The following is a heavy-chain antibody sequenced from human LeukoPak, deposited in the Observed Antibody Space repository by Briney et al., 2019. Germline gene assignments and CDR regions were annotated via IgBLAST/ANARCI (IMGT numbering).Heavy chain of an antibody. CDR1: GFTFSSYS. V-gene: IGHV3-21*04. J-gene: IGHJ4*02. Sequence: GGSLRLSCAASGFTFSSYSMNWVRQAPGKGLEWVSSISSSSSYIYYADSVKGRFTISRDNAKNTLYLQMNSLGAEDTAVYYCAKHSSAWFSQNYFDCWGQGTLVTVSS. D-gene: IGHD6-19*01. CDR3: AKHSSAWFSQNYFDC. CDR2: ISSSSSYI.